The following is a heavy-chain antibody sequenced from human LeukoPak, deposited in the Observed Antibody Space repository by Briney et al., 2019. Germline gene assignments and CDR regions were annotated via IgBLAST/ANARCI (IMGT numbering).Heavy chain of an antibody. CDR1: EYSLSDLS. D-gene: IGHD6-19*01. Sequence: ASVKVSCKISEYSLSDLSIHWVREASGEGLEWMGGFDFENNKMVYSQKFQGRVTMTEDTSADTAYMELTSLRSEDTAVYFCATDRVYRSSGRSWGFFDYWGQGTLVIVSS. V-gene: IGHV1-24*01. CDR2: FDFENNKM. J-gene: IGHJ4*02. CDR3: ATDRVYRSSGRSWGFFDY.